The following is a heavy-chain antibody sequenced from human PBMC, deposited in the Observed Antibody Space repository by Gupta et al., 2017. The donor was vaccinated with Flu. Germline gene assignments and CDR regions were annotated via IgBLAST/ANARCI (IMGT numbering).Heavy chain of an antibody. CDR3: AKIPMWFGESSDL. D-gene: IGHD3-10*01. V-gene: IGHV3-23*01. CDR2: ITSSGRAT. J-gene: IGHJ5*02. Sequence: GASITSSGRATYYADSVRGHFTISRAHSKNTLYLQMDDLRAEDTAAYYCAKIPMWFGESSDLLGQGVLFTVSS.